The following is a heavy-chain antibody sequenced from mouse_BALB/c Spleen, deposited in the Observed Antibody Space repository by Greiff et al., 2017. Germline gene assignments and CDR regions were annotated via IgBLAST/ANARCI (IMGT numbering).Heavy chain of an antibody. V-gene: IGHV5-17*02. CDR1: GFTFSSFG. Sequence: DVQLQESGGGLVQPGGSRKLSCAASGFTFSSFGMHWVRQAPEKGLEWVAYISSGSSTIYYADTVKGRFTISRDNPKNTLFLQMTSLRSEDTAMYYCARSGPAWFAYWGQGTLVTVSA. CDR2: ISSGSSTI. J-gene: IGHJ3*01. CDR3: ARSGPAWFAY. D-gene: IGHD4-1*01.